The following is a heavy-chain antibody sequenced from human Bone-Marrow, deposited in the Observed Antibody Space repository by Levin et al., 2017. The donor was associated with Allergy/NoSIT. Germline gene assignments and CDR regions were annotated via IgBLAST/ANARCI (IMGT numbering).Heavy chain of an antibody. CDR1: GFNFRSHG. CDR2: IWYDGSNQ. D-gene: IGHD6-19*01. CDR3: ARGRQWPKVYCDY. J-gene: IGHJ4*02. Sequence: GGSLRLSCAASGFNFRSHGMHWVRQAPGKGLEWVAGIWYDGSNQYYADSVKGRFTVSRDNSKNTLYLQIDNLRAEDTAVYYCARGRQWPKVYCDYWGQGTLVTVPS. V-gene: IGHV3-33*01.